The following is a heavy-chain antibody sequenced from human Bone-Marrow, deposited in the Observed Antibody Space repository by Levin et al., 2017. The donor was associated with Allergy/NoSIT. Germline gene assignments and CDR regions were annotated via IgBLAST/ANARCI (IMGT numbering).Heavy chain of an antibody. Sequence: VASVKVSCAASGFTFNTYTMNWVRLAPGKGLEWVSSITSSGNFIFYADSVRGRFTISRDNAKNTLYLQMISLTAEDTAVYYCARGETERFSAWLHEVDAFDVWGQGTMVTVSS. CDR1: GFTFNTYT. J-gene: IGHJ3*01. D-gene: IGHD3-3*01. CDR2: ITSSGNFI. V-gene: IGHV3-21*01. CDR3: ARGETERFSAWLHEVDAFDV.